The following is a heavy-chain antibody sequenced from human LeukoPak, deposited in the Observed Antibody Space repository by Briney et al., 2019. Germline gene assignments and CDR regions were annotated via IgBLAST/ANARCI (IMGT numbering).Heavy chain of an antibody. CDR3: ARVAQLWFGNDY. V-gene: IGHV3-66*01. CDR1: GFTVSSNY. J-gene: IGHJ4*02. CDR2: IYSGGST. Sequence: GGSLRLSCAASGFTVSSNYMSWVRQAPGKGLEWVSVIYSGGSTYYADSVKGRFTISRDNSKNTLYLQMNSLRAEDTAVYYCARVAQLWFGNDYWGQGTLVTVSS. D-gene: IGHD5-18*01.